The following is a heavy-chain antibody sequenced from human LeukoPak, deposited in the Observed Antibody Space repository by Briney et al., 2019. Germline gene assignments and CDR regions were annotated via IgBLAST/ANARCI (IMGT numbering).Heavy chain of an antibody. D-gene: IGHD3-3*01. CDR2: IYSGGST. J-gene: IGHJ3*02. CDR1: GFTFNIYG. Sequence: GGSLRLSCVASGFTFNIYGMSWVRQAPGKGLEWVSVIYSGGSTYYADSVKGRFTISRDNSKNTLYLQMNSLRAEDTAVYYCARDPRSISDAFDIWGQGTMVTVSS. V-gene: IGHV3-66*02. CDR3: ARDPRSISDAFDI.